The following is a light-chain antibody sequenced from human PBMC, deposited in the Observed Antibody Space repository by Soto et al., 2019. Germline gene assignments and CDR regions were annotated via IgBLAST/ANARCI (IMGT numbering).Light chain of an antibody. CDR1: RSHIGSNY. CDR3: GTWDSSLSAHV. J-gene: IGLJ1*01. Sequence: QALLAQPAPVSAAPRQKGTLSFFGSRSHIGSNYVSWYQQVPGTAPKLLINENVNRPSGIPDRFSGSKSGTSATLGVTGLQIGDEADYYCGTWDSSLSAHVFAPGTKVTVL. V-gene: IGLV1-51*02. CDR2: ENV.